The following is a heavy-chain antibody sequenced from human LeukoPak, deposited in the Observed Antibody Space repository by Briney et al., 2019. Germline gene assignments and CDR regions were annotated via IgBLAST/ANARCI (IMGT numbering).Heavy chain of an antibody. J-gene: IGHJ4*02. CDR1: GYSISSGYY. V-gene: IGHV4-38-2*02. Sequence: SETLSLTCTVSGYSISSGYYWGWIRQPPGKGLEWIGSIYHSGSTYYNPSLKSRVTISVDTSKNQFSLKLSSVTAADTAVYYCARGVVPAVTYYFDCWGQGTLVTVSS. CDR3: ARGVVPAVTYYFDC. D-gene: IGHD2-2*01. CDR2: IYHSGST.